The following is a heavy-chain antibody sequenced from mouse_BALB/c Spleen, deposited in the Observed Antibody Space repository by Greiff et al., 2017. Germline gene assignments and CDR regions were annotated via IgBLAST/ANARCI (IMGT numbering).Heavy chain of an antibody. CDR2: IRNKANGYTT. V-gene: IGHV7-3*02. CDR3: ARDGNYRFAY. CDR1: GFTFTDYY. J-gene: IGHJ3*01. D-gene: IGHD2-1*01. Sequence: EVKLMESGGGLVQPGGSLRLSCATSGFTFTDYYMSWVRQPPGKALEWLGFIRNKANGYTTEYSASVKGRFTISRDNSQSILYLQMNTLRAEDSATYYCARDGNYRFAYWGQGTLVTVSA.